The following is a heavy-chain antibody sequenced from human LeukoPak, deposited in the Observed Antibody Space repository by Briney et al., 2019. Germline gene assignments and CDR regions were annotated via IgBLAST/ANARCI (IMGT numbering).Heavy chain of an antibody. CDR2: IYHSGST. CDR3: ARAPPGIAAAGSLYFDY. J-gene: IGHJ4*02. V-gene: IGHV4-4*02. D-gene: IGHD6-13*01. CDR1: GGSISSSNW. Sequence: PSGTLSLTCAVSGGSISSSNWWSWVRQPPGKGLEWIGEIYHSGSTNYNPSLKSRVTISVDKSKNQFSLKLSSVTAADTAVYYCARAPPGIAAAGSLYFDYWGQGTLVTVSS.